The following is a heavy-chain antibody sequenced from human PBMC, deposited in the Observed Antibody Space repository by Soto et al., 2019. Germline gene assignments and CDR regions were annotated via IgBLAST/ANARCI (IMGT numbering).Heavy chain of an antibody. CDR2: VNPNGGGT. CDR3: SRGPDWTTDGRDY. V-gene: IGHV1-2*02. CDR1: GYTFSVYY. Sequence: QVQLVQSGAEVKKPGASVNFSCKDSGYTFSVYYIHWVLQAPGQGLEWMGCVNPNGGGTNFAKKFQWRVTLTRDTCIYPASMGRNRMTSDDNAFYYCSRGPDWTTDGRDYWGQGTLVTVSS. J-gene: IGHJ4*02. D-gene: IGHD1-1*01.